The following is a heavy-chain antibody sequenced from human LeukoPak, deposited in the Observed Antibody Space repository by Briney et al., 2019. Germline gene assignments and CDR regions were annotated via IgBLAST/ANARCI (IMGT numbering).Heavy chain of an antibody. CDR2: IYYTGST. CDR3: ARQQLSQLYYFVT. J-gene: IGHJ4*02. CDR1: GLSISSYY. V-gene: IGHV4-59*01. D-gene: IGHD6-13*01. Sequence: SETLTLSCTATGLSISSYYLSSLRQPPGKGLEWIGYIYYTGSTNYNPSLKSRVSISVDTSKNQFSLKPSSVTAADTAVYYCARQQLSQLYYFVTSGQRTLVTVSS.